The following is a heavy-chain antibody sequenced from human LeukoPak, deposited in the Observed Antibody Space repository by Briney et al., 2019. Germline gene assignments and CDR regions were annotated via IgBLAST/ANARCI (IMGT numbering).Heavy chain of an antibody. Sequence: ASVTVSFKASGYTFTSYGISWVRQAPGQGLEWMGWISAYNGNTNYAQKLQGRVTMTTDTSTSTAYMELRSLRSDDTAVYYCARVGVGATPLDYWGQGTLVTVSS. CDR3: ARVGVGATPLDY. J-gene: IGHJ4*02. D-gene: IGHD1-26*01. CDR1: GYTFTSYG. V-gene: IGHV1-18*01. CDR2: ISAYNGNT.